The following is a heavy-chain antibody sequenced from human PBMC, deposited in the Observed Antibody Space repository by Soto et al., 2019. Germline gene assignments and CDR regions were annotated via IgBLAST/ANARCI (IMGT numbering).Heavy chain of an antibody. D-gene: IGHD6-13*01. J-gene: IGHJ4*02. CDR2: INAGNGNT. V-gene: IGHV1-3*01. CDR1: GYPFTSYG. CDR3: ARAPGGPGIAEY. Sequence: VASLKVSCKSSGYPFTSYGRHWGRQAPGQRLEWMGWINAGNGNTKYSQKFQGRVTITRDTSASTAYMELSSLRSEDTAVYYCARAPGGPGIAEYWGQGTLVTSPQ.